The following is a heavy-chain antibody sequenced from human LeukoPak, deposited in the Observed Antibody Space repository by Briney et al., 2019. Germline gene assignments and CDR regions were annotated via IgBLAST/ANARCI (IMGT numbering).Heavy chain of an antibody. CDR1: GGSFSGYY. CDR2: INHSGST. D-gene: IGHD2-15*01. CDR3: ARVGSVARIFRHTTPRFDY. J-gene: IGHJ4*02. Sequence: SETLSLTCAVYGGSFSGYYWSWIRQPPGKGLEWIGEINHSGSTNYNPSLKSRVTISVDTSKSQFSLKLSSVTAADTAVYYCARVGSVARIFRHTTPRFDYWGQGTLVTVSS. V-gene: IGHV4-34*01.